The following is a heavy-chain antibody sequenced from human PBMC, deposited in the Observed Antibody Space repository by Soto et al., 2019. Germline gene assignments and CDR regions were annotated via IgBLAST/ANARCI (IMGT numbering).Heavy chain of an antibody. CDR3: ARLDVRFGGGVS. CDR1: GGTFSSYA. V-gene: IGHV1-69*13. Sequence: SVKVSCKASGGTFSSYAISWVRQAPGQGLEWMGGIIPIFGTANYTQKFQGRVTITADESTSTAYMELSSLRSEDTAVYYCARLDVRFGGGVSWGQGTLVTVSS. J-gene: IGHJ5*02. D-gene: IGHD3-16*01. CDR2: IIPIFGTA.